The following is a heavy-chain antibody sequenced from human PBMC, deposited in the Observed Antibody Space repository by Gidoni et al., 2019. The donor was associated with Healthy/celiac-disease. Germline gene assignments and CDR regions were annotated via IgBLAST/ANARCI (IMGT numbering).Heavy chain of an antibody. D-gene: IGHD3-9*01. J-gene: IGHJ5*02. CDR1: GFTFSSYA. CDR2: ISGSGGST. Sequence: EVQLLESGGGLVQPGGSLRLSCAASGFTFSSYAMSWVRQAPGKGLEWVSAISGSGGSTYYADSVKGRFTISRDNSKNTLYLQMNSLRAEDTAVYYCAKDQGYDILTGDNWFDPWGQGTLVTVSS. CDR3: AKDQGYDILTGDNWFDP. V-gene: IGHV3-23*01.